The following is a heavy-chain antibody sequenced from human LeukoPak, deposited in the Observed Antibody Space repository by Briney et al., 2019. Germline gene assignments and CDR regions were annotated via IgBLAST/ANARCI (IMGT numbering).Heavy chain of an antibody. Sequence: ASVKVSCKASGGTFSTYSITWVRQAPGQGLEWMAIINPSGGSTSYAQKFQGRVTMTRDTSTSTVYMELSSLRSEDTAVYYCARAGYSSGWLDYWGQGTLVTVSS. CDR3: ARAGYSSGWLDY. CDR1: GGTFSTYS. V-gene: IGHV1-46*01. J-gene: IGHJ4*02. D-gene: IGHD6-19*01. CDR2: INPSGGST.